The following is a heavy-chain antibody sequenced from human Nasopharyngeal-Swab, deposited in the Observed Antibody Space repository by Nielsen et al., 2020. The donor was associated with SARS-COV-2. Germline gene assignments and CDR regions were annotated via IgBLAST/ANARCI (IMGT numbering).Heavy chain of an antibody. J-gene: IGHJ3*02. D-gene: IGHD1-14*01. CDR1: GGSIRSACYF. V-gene: IGHV4-31*03. CDR2: IHYTGSD. Sequence: SETLSLTCTVSGGSIRSACYFWSWIRQHPGKGLEWIGYIHYTGSDYYNPSLETRVTISVDTSKNQFSLELSSVTAADTAVYYCAREVIAEPDSDGFDIWGQGTMVTVSS. CDR3: AREVIAEPDSDGFDI.